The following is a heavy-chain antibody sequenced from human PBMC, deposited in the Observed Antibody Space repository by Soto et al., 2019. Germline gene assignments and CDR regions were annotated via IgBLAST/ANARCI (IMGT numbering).Heavy chain of an antibody. D-gene: IGHD3-10*01. CDR3: ATASTRGAITMVRAVIPDKRNYYYGMDV. Sequence: GASVKVSCKVSGYTLTELSMHWVRQAPGKGLEWMGGFDPEDGETIYAQKFQGRVTMTEDTSTDTAYMELSSLRSEDTAVYYCATASTRGAITMVRAVIPDKRNYYYGMDVWGQGTTVTVSS. CDR2: FDPEDGET. CDR1: GYTLTELS. V-gene: IGHV1-24*01. J-gene: IGHJ6*02.